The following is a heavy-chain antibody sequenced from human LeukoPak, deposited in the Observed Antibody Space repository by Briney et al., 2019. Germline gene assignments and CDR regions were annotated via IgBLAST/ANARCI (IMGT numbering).Heavy chain of an antibody. CDR2: INPSGGST. J-gene: IGHJ4*02. D-gene: IGHD3-22*01. Sequence: ASVKVSCKASGYTFTSYYMHWVRQAPGQGLEWMGIINPSGGSTSYAQKFQGRVTMTRDTSTSTVYMELSSLRSEDTAVYYCARDQTYYYDSSGYYPGRDPFDYWGQGTLVTVSS. V-gene: IGHV1-46*01. CDR1: GYTFTSYY. CDR3: ARDQTYYYDSSGYYPGRDPFDY.